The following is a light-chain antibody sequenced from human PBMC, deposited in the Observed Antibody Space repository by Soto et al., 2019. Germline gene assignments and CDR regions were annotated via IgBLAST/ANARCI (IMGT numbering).Light chain of an antibody. Sequence: DIVMTQSPDSLAVSLGERATINCKSSQSVLYSSNNKNYLAWYQQKPGQPPKMLIYWASTRESGVPDRFSGSGSGTDFTLTISSLQDEDVAVYYCQQYYSAPWMFGQGTKVEI. CDR2: WAS. CDR3: QQYYSAPWM. J-gene: IGKJ1*01. CDR1: QSVLYSSNNKNY. V-gene: IGKV4-1*01.